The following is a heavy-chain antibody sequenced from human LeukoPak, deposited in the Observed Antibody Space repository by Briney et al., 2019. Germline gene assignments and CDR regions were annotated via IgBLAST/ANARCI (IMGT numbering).Heavy chain of an antibody. CDR3: VKDRVATIRGDFDY. D-gene: IGHD5-12*01. J-gene: IGHJ4*02. V-gene: IGHV3-64D*06. CDR2: ISSNGGST. CDR1: GFTFSSYA. Sequence: PGGSLRLSCSASGFTFSSYAMHWVCQAPGKGLEYVSAISSNGGSTYYADSVKGRFTISRDDSKNTLYLQMSSLRAEDTAVYYCVKDRVATIRGDFDYWGQGTLVTVSS.